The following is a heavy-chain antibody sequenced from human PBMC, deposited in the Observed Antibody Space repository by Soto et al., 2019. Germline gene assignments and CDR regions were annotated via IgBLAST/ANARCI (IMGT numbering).Heavy chain of an antibody. CDR3: ARVSPDIVVVPAAVRSSVRPYYYYGMDV. Sequence: GASVKVSCKASGGTFSSYAISWVRQAPGQGLEWMGGIIPIFGTANYAQKFQGRVTITADESTSTAYMELSSLRSEDTAVYYCARVSPDIVVVPAAVRSSVRPYYYYGMDVWGQGTTVTVSS. V-gene: IGHV1-69*13. CDR2: IIPIFGTA. J-gene: IGHJ6*02. D-gene: IGHD2-2*01. CDR1: GGTFSSYA.